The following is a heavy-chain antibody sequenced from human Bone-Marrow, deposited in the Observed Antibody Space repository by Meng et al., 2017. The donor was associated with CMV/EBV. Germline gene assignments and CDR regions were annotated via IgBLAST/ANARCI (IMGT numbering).Heavy chain of an antibody. J-gene: IGHJ5*02. Sequence: ASVKVSCKASGYTFTSYYMHWVRQAPGQGLEWMGIINPSGGSTSYAQKFQGRVTITTDESTSTAYMELSSLRSEDTAVYYCARAVWSGYSRNWFDPWGQGTLVTVSS. D-gene: IGHD3-3*01. CDR3: ARAVWSGYSRNWFDP. V-gene: IGHV1-46*01. CDR1: GYTFTSYY. CDR2: INPSGGST.